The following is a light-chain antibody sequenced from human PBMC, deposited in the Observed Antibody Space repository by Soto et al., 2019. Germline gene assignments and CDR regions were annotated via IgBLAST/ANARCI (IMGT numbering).Light chain of an antibody. CDR1: QGIGTA. Sequence: DIQMTQSPSTLSGSVGDRVTITCRASQGIGTALAWYQQKPGAVPKLLVHTASTLQSGVPSRFSGSGSGTDFTLTISSLQPEDVATYYCQKYDRAPTFGPGTKVDIK. V-gene: IGKV1-27*01. CDR2: TAS. J-gene: IGKJ1*01. CDR3: QKYDRAPT.